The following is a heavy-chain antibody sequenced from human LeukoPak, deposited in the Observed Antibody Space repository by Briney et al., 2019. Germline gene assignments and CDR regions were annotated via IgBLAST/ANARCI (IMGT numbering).Heavy chain of an antibody. D-gene: IGHD3-9*01. J-gene: IGHJ3*02. CDR3: ARGPNLTGYAFDI. Sequence: PSETLSLTCTVSGGSVSSGSYFWSWIRQPPGKGLEWIGYIYNSGGTNYNPSLKSRVTISVDTSKNQFSLKLSSVTAADTAVYYCARGPNLTGYAFDIWGQGTMVTVSS. V-gene: IGHV4-61*01. CDR1: GGSVSSGSYF. CDR2: IYNSGGT.